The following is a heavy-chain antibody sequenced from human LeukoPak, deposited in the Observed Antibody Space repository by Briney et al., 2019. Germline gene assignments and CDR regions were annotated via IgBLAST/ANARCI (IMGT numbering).Heavy chain of an antibody. Sequence: KPSETLSLTCTVSGASISSNSYYWGWIRQPPGKGLEWIGAIYYGGNSYYNPSLKSRVTISGDTSKNQFSLKLSSVTAADSAVYYCASNSGSYVDYWGQGTLVTSSS. V-gene: IGHV4-39*01. J-gene: IGHJ4*02. CDR1: GASISSNSYY. CDR3: ASNSGSYVDY. CDR2: IYYGGNS. D-gene: IGHD1-26*01.